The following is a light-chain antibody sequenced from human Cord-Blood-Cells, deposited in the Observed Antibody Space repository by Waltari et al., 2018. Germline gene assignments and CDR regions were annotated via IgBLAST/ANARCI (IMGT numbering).Light chain of an antibody. V-gene: IGLV1-47*01. Sequence: QSVLTQPPPASGTPGQRVTISCSGSSTNIGRTCVLWYQQPPGTAPKLLIYRNNQRPSGVPDRFSGSKSGTSASLAISGLRSEDEADYYCAAWDDSLSAVVFGGGTKLTVL. CDR2: RNN. CDR3: AAWDDSLSAVV. J-gene: IGLJ2*01. CDR1: STNIGRTC.